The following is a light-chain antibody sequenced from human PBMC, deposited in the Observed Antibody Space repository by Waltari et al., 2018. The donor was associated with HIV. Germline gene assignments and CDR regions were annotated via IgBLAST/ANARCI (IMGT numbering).Light chain of an antibody. Sequence: DIQMTQSPSTLSASVAARVTITCRASQRISSWLAWYQQKPGKAPKLLIYKASTLESGVPSRFSGSGSGTEFTLTISSLQPDDFATYYCQHYDSYSPAFGQGTKVEIK. CDR2: KAS. V-gene: IGKV1-5*03. CDR3: QHYDSYSPA. CDR1: QRISSW. J-gene: IGKJ1*01.